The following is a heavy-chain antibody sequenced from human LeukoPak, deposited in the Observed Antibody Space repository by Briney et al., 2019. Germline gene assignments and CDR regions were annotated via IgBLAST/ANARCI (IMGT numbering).Heavy chain of an antibody. Sequence: GRSLRLSCAASGFTFSSYGMHWVRQAPGKGLGWVAVIWYDGSNKYYADSVKGRFTISRDNSKNTLYLQMNSLRAEDTAAYYCARDGCSSTSCPVNYYYYYYGMDVWGQGTTVTVSS. CDR3: ARDGCSSTSCPVNYYYYYYGMDV. V-gene: IGHV3-33*01. CDR2: IWYDGSNK. J-gene: IGHJ6*02. CDR1: GFTFSSYG. D-gene: IGHD2-2*01.